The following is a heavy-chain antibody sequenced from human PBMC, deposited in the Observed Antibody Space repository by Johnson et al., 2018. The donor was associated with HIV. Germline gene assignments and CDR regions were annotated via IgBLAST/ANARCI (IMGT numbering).Heavy chain of an antibody. V-gene: IGHV3-30*04. CDR2: TSYDGSNK. J-gene: IGHJ3*02. CDR1: GFTFSSYD. D-gene: IGHD3-3*01. Sequence: QVQLVESGGGVVQPGRSLRLSCAASGFTFSSYDIHWVRQAPGKGLEWVACTSYDGSNKYYADSVKGRFTISRDTSKNTLYLQMNSLRAEDTAVYYCARGHGASKGVAFGGDACDMWGQGTMVTVSS. CDR3: ARGHGASKGVAFGGDACDM.